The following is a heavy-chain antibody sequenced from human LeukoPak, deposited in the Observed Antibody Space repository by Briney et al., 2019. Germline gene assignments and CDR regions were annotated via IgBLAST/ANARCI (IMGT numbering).Heavy chain of an antibody. CDR1: GFTFDDYA. CDR3: AKDVDYGDYVVY. J-gene: IGHJ4*02. CDR2: ISWNSGSI. D-gene: IGHD4-17*01. Sequence: GGSLRLSCAASGFTFDDYAMHWVRQAPGKGLEWVSGISWNSGSIGYADSVKGRFTISRDNSKNTLYLQMNSLRAEDTAIYYCAKDVDYGDYVVYWGQGTLVTVSS. V-gene: IGHV3-9*01.